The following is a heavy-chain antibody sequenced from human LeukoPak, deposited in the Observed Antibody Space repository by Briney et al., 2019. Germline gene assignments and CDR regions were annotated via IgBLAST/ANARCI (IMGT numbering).Heavy chain of an antibody. Sequence: ASVKVSCKASGYTFTSYDINWVRQATGQGLEWMGWMNPNSGNTGYAQKFQGRVTMTRNTSISTAYMELSSLRSEDTAVYYCARAYCSGGSCYRPADYWGQGTLVTVSS. CDR3: ARAYCSGGSCYRPADY. CDR1: GYTFTSYD. CDR2: MNPNSGNT. J-gene: IGHJ4*02. V-gene: IGHV1-8*01. D-gene: IGHD2-15*01.